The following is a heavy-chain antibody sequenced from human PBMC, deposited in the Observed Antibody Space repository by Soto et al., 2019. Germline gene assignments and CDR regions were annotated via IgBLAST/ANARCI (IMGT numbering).Heavy chain of an antibody. D-gene: IGHD3-22*01. J-gene: IGHJ4*02. CDR3: AREPRGNYYDSSRPRGFDY. V-gene: IGHV3-30-3*01. CDR2: ISYDGSNK. Sequence: GGSLRLSCAASGFTFSSYAMHWVRQAPGKGLEWVAVISYDGSNKYYADSVKGRFTISRDNSKNTLHLQMNSLRAEDTAVYYCAREPRGNYYDSSRPRGFDYWGQGTLVTVSS. CDR1: GFTFSSYA.